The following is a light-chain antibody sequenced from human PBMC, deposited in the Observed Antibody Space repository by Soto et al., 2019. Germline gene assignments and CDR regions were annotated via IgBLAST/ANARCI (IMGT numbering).Light chain of an antibody. CDR1: RSNVGNNV. CDR2: YDD. V-gene: IGLV1-36*01. Sequence: QSVLTQAPSVSEAPRQRVTISCSGSRSNVGNNVVNWYQQLPGKAPKLLIYYDDLQPSGVSTRFSASKSGTSAYLAISGLQSEDEADYYCAAWDDSLNGLVFGGGTKLTVL. CDR3: AAWDDSLNGLV. J-gene: IGLJ2*01.